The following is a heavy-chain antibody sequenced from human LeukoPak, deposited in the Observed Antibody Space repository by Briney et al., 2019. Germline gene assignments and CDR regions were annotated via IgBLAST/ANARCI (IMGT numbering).Heavy chain of an antibody. CDR3: TTRRQDGW. CDR1: GFTFSDAW. V-gene: IGHV3-15*01. CDR2: IKSKSDGGTI. D-gene: IGHD2-15*01. Sequence: PGGSLRLSCVSSGFTFSDAWMSWVRQAPGKGLEWVGRIKSKSDGGTIDYAAPVKGRFTISRDDSRNTLYLQMNSLKTEDTAVYYCTTRRQDGWWGQGTLVTVS. J-gene: IGHJ4*02.